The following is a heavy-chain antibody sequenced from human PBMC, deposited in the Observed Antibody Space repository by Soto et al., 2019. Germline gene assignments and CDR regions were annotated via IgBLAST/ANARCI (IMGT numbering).Heavy chain of an antibody. J-gene: IGHJ5*02. V-gene: IGHV3-21*01. Sequence: EVQLVESGGGLVKPGGCLRLSCAVSGFTFSDYCMNWVRQAPGKGLEWVASISSGGSFIYYADSVRGRFTISRDNAENSMYLQMNSLRAEDTAVYYCARTIIAFGEVIAPHWFDPWGQGTLVTVSS. D-gene: IGHD3-16*02. CDR3: ARTIIAFGEVIAPHWFDP. CDR2: ISSGGSFI. CDR1: GFTFSDYC.